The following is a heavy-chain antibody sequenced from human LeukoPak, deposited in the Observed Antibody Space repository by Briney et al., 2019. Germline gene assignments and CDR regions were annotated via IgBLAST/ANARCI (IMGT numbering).Heavy chain of an antibody. D-gene: IGHD2-2*01. Sequence: GGSLRLSCAASVFPFSSYTMHWVRQSPGKGLEWVAVISFDGSNKYYADSVKGRFTISRDKSKNTLYVQMNSLRVEDTAVYYCARGRYCSSASCYSYYYYYNMDVWGQGTTVAVSS. CDR1: VFPFSSYT. J-gene: IGHJ6*02. CDR3: ARGRYCSSASCYSYYYYYNMDV. CDR2: ISFDGSNK. V-gene: IGHV3-30*04.